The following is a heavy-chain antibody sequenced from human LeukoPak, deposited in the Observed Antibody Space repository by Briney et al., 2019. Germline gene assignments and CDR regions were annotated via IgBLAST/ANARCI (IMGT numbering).Heavy chain of an antibody. Sequence: PGGSLRLSCAASGFTFSSYAMSWVRQAPGKGLEWDSAITGSGNKTHYADSVKGRFTISRDNSKNTLYLQMTSLRAEDTALYYCAKDDTVKTHDAFDVWGQGIMVTVSS. CDR2: ITGSGNKT. CDR1: GFTFSSYA. J-gene: IGHJ3*01. V-gene: IGHV3-23*01. D-gene: IGHD4-17*01. CDR3: AKDDTVKTHDAFDV.